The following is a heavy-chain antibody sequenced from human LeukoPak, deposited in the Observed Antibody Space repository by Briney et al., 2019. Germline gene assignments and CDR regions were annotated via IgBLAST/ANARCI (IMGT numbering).Heavy chain of an antibody. Sequence: QPGGSLRLSCAASGFTFSSYWMHWVRQAPGKGLVCVSRINSDGSSTSYADSVKGRFTISRDNAKNTLYLQMNSLRAEDTAVYYCARGGGIDYWGQGTLVTVSS. CDR1: GFTFSSYW. CDR2: INSDGSST. V-gene: IGHV3-74*01. CDR3: ARGGGIDY. D-gene: IGHD3-10*01. J-gene: IGHJ4*02.